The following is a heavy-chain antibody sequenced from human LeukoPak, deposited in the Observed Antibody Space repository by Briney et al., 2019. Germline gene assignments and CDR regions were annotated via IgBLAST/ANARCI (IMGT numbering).Heavy chain of an antibody. Sequence: SVKVTCKASGFTFTSSSIQWIRQARGQRLEWIGWIVGDSTDTYYAQRFQERVTIARDMSTSTAYLELSSLRSEDTAVYYCAADPDTTMAFDCWGQGTLVTVSS. V-gene: IGHV1-58*02. D-gene: IGHD5-18*01. CDR2: IVGDSTDT. CDR3: AADPDTTMAFDC. CDR1: GFTFTSSS. J-gene: IGHJ4*02.